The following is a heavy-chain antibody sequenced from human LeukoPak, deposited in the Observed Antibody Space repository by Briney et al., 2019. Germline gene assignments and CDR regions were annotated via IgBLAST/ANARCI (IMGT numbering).Heavy chain of an antibody. V-gene: IGHV1-18*01. D-gene: IGHD1-26*01. Sequence: ASVKVSCKASGYMFSKYGISWVRQAPGQGLEWMGWISVYSDNTKYARKVQGRVTVTADTSTSTAYMELRSLRSDDTAVYYCARDGTFYSGSYSYFFDYWGQGTLVTVSS. CDR3: ARDGTFYSGSYSYFFDY. J-gene: IGHJ4*02. CDR1: GYMFSKYG. CDR2: ISVYSDNT.